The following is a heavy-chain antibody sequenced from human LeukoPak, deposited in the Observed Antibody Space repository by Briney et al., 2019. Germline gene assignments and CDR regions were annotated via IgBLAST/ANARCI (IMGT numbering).Heavy chain of an antibody. J-gene: IGHJ4*02. D-gene: IGHD3-22*01. CDR3: ARAEGGYYDSSGYYAFDY. CDR1: GFTFSSYA. V-gene: IGHV3-23*01. CDR2: ISGSGGST. Sequence: GGSLRLSCAASGFTFSSYAMSWVRQAPGKGLEWVSAISGSGGSTYYADSVKGRFTISRDNSKNTLYLQMNSLRAEDTAVYYCARAEGGYYDSSGYYAFDYWGQGTLVTVSS.